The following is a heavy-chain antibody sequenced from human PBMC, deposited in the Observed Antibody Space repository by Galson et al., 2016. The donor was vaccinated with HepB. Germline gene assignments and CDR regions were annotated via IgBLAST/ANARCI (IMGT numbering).Heavy chain of an antibody. CDR3: VRDDGESVIPSTSPHSYYGMDV. CDR2: ISGTSTYI. J-gene: IGHJ6*02. V-gene: IGHV3-21*06. D-gene: IGHD2-15*01. Sequence: SLRLSCAASGLSISTYNMNWVRQAPGKGLEWVSSISGTSTYIYFADSLKGRFTISRDNAQNSVYLQLYGLSADDTGIYYCVRDDGESVIPSTSPHSYYGMDVWGQGTTVIVSS. CDR1: GLSISTYN.